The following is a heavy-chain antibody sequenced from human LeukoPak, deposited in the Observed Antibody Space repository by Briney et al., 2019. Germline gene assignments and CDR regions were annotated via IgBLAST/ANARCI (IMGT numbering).Heavy chain of an antibody. CDR1: GGSISSYY. J-gene: IGHJ3*02. D-gene: IGHD3-9*01. CDR3: ARQYYDVLTGYDRGDAFDI. V-gene: IGHV4-4*07. Sequence: SQTLSLTCTVSGGSISSYYWSWIRKPAGQGRKWIGGIYTSGSTNYNTSLKSRVTMSVDTSKSQVSLKLSSVTAADTAVYYCARQYYDVLTGYDRGDAFDIWGQGTMVTVSS. CDR2: IYTSGST.